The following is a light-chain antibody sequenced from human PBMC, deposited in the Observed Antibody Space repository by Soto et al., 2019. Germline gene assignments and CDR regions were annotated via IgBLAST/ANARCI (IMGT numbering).Light chain of an antibody. V-gene: IGLV2-14*03. CDR2: EVS. J-gene: IGLJ1*01. CDR1: SSDFGVYSY. Sequence: VLTQPASVSWAPGQSISLSCLGTSSDFGVYSYVSWYQQHPGRAPKLIIYEVSHRFSGLSYRFSGSKSGNTASLTISGLQAEDEGDYYCTSFAPGRSYVFGSGTKV. CDR3: TSFAPGRSYV.